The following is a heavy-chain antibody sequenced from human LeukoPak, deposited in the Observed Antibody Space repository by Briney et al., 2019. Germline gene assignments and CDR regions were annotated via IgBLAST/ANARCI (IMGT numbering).Heavy chain of an antibody. CDR3: TRMTAGHDY. CDR1: GVSFNDYY. J-gene: IGHJ4*02. CDR2: INHGGYT. Sequence: SETLSLTCAVSGVSFNDYYWSWVRQTPGKGLEWIGEINHGGYTNDSPSLKSRVTLSIDASRKQFSLNLRSVTVADTGIYYCTRMTAGHDYWGQGTLVTVSS. D-gene: IGHD2-21*02. V-gene: IGHV4-34*01.